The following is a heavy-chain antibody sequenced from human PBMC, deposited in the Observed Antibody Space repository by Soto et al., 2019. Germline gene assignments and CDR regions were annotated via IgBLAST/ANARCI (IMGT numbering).Heavy chain of an antibody. CDR3: AHRHPSEVGTDRYCFGS. J-gene: IGHJ5*01. V-gene: IGHV2-5*01. CDR2: IYWHDEK. CDR1: GFALSTRGVG. D-gene: IGHD6-13*01. Sequence: QITLKESGPTLVKPTQTLTLTCTCSGFALSTRGVGVGWIRQPPGKALEWLALIYWHDEKRYNPSLKSRLTITKDTSKNQEVLTMTDVDPVDTGTQYCAHRHPSEVGTDRYCFGSWGEGSGVTVSS.